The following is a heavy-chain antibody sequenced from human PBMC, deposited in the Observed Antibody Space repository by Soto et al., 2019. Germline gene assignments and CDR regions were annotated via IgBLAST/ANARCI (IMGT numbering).Heavy chain of an antibody. CDR3: AKNAIVRGVITYSYSGRDV. Sequence: SLRLSCAASGFTFSSYAMSWVRQAPGKGLEWVSAISGSGVSTYYADSVKGRFTISRDNSTTTLYLQMNSLRAEDTAVYYCAKNAIVRGVITYSYSGRDVCGKGTTVT. J-gene: IGHJ6*04. V-gene: IGHV3-23*01. CDR2: ISGSGVST. D-gene: IGHD3-10*01. CDR1: GFTFSSYA.